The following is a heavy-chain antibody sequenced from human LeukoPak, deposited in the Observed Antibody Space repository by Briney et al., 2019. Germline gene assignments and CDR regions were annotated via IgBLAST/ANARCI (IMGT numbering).Heavy chain of an antibody. CDR2: IYSSGST. J-gene: IGHJ4*02. Sequence: SETLSLTCTVSGGSISGYYWTWIRQPPGKGLEWIGYIYSSGSTKYNPSLKSPITISVDTSKNQLSLKLSSVTAADTAVYYCASLVIAVAGNDYRGQGTLVTVSS. V-gene: IGHV4-59*12. CDR3: ASLVIAVAGNDY. CDR1: GGSISGYY. D-gene: IGHD6-19*01.